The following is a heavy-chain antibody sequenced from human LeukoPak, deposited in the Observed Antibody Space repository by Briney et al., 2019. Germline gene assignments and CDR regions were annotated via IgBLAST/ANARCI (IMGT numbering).Heavy chain of an antibody. CDR1: GGTFSSYA. CDR2: IIPIFGTA. CDR3: AGGAGYSYGRNFDY. D-gene: IGHD5-18*01. Sequence: SVKVSCKASGGTFSSYAISWVRQAPGQGLEWMGRIIPIFGTANYAQKFQGRVTITTDESTSTAYMELSSLRSEDTAVYYCAGGAGYSYGRNFDYWGQGTLVTVSS. V-gene: IGHV1-69*05. J-gene: IGHJ4*02.